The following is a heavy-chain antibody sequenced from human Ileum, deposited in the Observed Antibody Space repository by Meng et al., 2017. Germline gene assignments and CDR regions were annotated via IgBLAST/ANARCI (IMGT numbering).Heavy chain of an antibody. CDR3: ARVSIADYYQLNY. V-gene: IGHV4-61*01. CDR2: IYHSGST. CDR1: GGSVTRGSYY. D-gene: IGHD2-2*01. J-gene: IGHJ4*02. Sequence: QVQRQESGPGLVRPSETLSLTCTVSGGSVTRGSYYWTWIRQSPEKGLGWIGYIYHSGSTNYNPSLKTPVTMSIDTSKNQFSLRLSSVTVADTAVYYCARVSIADYYQLNYWGQGILVTVSS.